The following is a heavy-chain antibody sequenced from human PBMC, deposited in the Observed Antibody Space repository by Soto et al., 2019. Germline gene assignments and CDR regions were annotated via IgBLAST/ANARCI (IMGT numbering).Heavy chain of an antibody. V-gene: IGHV3-11*04. CDR2: ISGSGGSK. CDR3: ARESEDLTSNFDY. J-gene: IGHJ4*02. CDR1: RSTFSDYY. Sequence: PGGSLRLSCVASRSTFSDYYMSWIRQAPGKGLEWVSYISGSGGSKWYADSVRGRFTISRDNAKNSLYLEMNSLRAEDTAVYYCARESEDLTSNFDYWGQGTLVTVSS.